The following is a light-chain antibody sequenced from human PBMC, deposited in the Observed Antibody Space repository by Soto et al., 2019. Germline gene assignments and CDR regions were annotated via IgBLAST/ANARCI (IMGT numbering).Light chain of an antibody. CDR2: DVS. V-gene: IGLV2-14*01. CDR1: SSDVGGYNY. J-gene: IGLJ1*01. Sequence: QSALTQPASVSGSPGQSITISCTGTSSDVGGYNYVSWYQQHPGKVPKFISYDVSNRPTGVSNRFSGAKSGNTPSLTISGLQAEDEADYYCSSYTTSNTRQIVFGTGTKLTVL. CDR3: SSYTTSNTRQIV.